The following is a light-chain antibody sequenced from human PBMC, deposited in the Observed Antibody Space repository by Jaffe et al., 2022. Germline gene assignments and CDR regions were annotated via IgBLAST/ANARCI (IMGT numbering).Light chain of an antibody. CDR3: ASYTNSRSWV. CDR1: NSDIGAFGF. Sequence: QSALTQPASVSGSPGQSITIFCTGSNSDIGAFGFVSWFQQHPGKAPKLIIYDVKKRPPGVSDRFSGSGSGSTASLTISGLQGEDEADYFCASYTNSRSWVFGGGTKLTVL. CDR2: DVK. J-gene: IGLJ3*02. V-gene: IGLV2-14*01.